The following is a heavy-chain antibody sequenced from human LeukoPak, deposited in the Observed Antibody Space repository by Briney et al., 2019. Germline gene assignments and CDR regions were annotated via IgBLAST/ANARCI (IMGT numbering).Heavy chain of an antibody. Sequence: GRSLRLSCAASGFTFSSYGMHWVRQAPGKGLEGVAVIWYDGSNKYYADSVKGRFTISRDNSKNTLYLQMNSLRAEDTAVYYCARGSSSWTGYYYYGMDVWGQGTTVTVSS. CDR2: IWYDGSNK. CDR1: GFTFSSYG. J-gene: IGHJ6*02. CDR3: ARGSSSWTGYYYYGMDV. D-gene: IGHD6-13*01. V-gene: IGHV3-33*01.